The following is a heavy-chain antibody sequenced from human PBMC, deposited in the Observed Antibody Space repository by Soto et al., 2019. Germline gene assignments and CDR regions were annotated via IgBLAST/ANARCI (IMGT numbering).Heavy chain of an antibody. CDR1: GGSISSYD. CDR3: ARGAPLIVGAPSFDS. CDR2: IYYSGST. V-gene: IGHV4-59*12. J-gene: IGHJ4*02. Sequence: PSETLSLTCTVSGGSISSYDWSWIRQPPGKGREWIGYIYYSGSTNNNPSLKSRVTISVDKSKNQFSLKLSSVTAADTAVYYCARGAPLIVGAPSFDSWGQGTLVTVSS. D-gene: IGHD1-26*01.